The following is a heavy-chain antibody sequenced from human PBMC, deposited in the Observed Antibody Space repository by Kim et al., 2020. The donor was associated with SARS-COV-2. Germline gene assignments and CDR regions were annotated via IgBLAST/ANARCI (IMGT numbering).Heavy chain of an antibody. J-gene: IGHJ3*01. CDR2: IGASSDYL. CDR1: GFAFSRFG. Sequence: GGSLRLSCAASGFAFSRFGMTWVRQAPGKGLEWVASIGASSDYLFYAESLKGRFTISRDNTENSLVLQMNSLRAEDTALYYCARQLAYGLDVWGQGTMVTVSA. D-gene: IGHD3-10*01. CDR3: ARQLAYGLDV. V-gene: IGHV3-21*06.